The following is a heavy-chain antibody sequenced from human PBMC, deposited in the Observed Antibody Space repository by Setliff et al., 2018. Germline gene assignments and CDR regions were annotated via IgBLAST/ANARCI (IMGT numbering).Heavy chain of an antibody. CDR1: GVSVSRHY. V-gene: IGHV4-4*07. CDR3: ARGYYNGRGYYYLPCSFDS. CDR2: IHGTEGT. D-gene: IGHD3-10*01. J-gene: IGHJ4*02. Sequence: PSETLSLTCIVSGVSVSRHYWTWIRQPAGKALEWIGHIHGTEGTHYNPSLESRVTISRDKSPNQFSLMLRSVTAADAALYYCARGYYNGRGYYYLPCSFDSWGRGIVVTVSS.